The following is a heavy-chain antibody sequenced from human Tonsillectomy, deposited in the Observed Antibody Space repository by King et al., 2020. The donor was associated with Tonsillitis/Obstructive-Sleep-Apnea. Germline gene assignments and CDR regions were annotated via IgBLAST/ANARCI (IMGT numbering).Heavy chain of an antibody. CDR1: GGSISSYY. J-gene: IGHJ5*02. CDR2: IYYSGST. Sequence: LPLQESGPGLVKPSETLSLTCTASGGSISSYYWSWIRQPPGKGLEWIGYIYYSGSTNYNPSLKSRVTISVDTSKNQFSLKLSSVTAADTAVYYCAREYYDFWSGNNWFDPWGQGTLVTVSS. D-gene: IGHD3-3*01. V-gene: IGHV4-59*01. CDR3: AREYYDFWSGNNWFDP.